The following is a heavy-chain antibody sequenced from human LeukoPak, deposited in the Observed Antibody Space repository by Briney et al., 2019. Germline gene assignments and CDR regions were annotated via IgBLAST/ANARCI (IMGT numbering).Heavy chain of an antibody. D-gene: IGHD2-15*01. V-gene: IGHV1-46*01. CDR2: INPSVGST. Sequence: ASVKVSCKASGYDFTTNYIHWERQAPGQGLQWMGTINPSVGSTTYGQRFRGRVTMTRDTSTATVYMDLSSLTSEDTGIYYCAKGYCTGASCYVLDSWGQGTLVTVSS. J-gene: IGHJ4*02. CDR3: AKGYCTGASCYVLDS. CDR1: GYDFTTNY.